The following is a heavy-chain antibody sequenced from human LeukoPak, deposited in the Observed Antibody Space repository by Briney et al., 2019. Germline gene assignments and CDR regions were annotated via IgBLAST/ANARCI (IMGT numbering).Heavy chain of an antibody. CDR2: ISAYNGNT. Sequence: GASVKVSCKASGYTFTSCGISWVRQAPGQGLEWMGWISAYNGNTNYAQKLQGRVTMTTDTSTSTAYMELRSLRSDDTAVYYCARVVIAAAGDLSDYWGQGTLVTVSS. V-gene: IGHV1-18*01. CDR1: GYTFTSCG. J-gene: IGHJ4*02. D-gene: IGHD6-13*01. CDR3: ARVVIAAAGDLSDY.